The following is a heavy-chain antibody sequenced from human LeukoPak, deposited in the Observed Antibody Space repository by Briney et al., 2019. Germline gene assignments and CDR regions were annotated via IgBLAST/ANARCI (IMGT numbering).Heavy chain of an antibody. D-gene: IGHD7-27*01. CDR2: VYYSGST. J-gene: IGHJ4*02. CDR1: GDFITAYY. V-gene: IGHV4-59*01. CDR3: ASNTGTVFDY. Sequence: AETLSLTCTVSGDFITAYYWSWIRQPPGKGLEWIGYVYYSGSTEYNPSLRSRVTISLEMSKHQFSLILTSVTAADTAVYYCASNTGTVFDYWGQGALVTVSS.